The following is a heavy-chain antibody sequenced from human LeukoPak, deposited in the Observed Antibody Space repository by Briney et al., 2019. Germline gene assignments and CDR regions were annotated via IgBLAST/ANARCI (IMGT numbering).Heavy chain of an antibody. CDR2: ISHDGNDK. CDR1: GFTFSTYG. V-gene: IGHV3-30*03. J-gene: IGHJ4*02. CDR3: ARDAGTWGYGYNFDY. Sequence: GRSLRLSCAASGFTFSTYGMHWVRQAPGKGLEWVAVISHDGNDKYYGDSLKGRFTISRDNSKNTLYLQMNSLRAEDTAVYYCARDAGTWGYGYNFDYWGQGTLVSVSS. D-gene: IGHD1-14*01.